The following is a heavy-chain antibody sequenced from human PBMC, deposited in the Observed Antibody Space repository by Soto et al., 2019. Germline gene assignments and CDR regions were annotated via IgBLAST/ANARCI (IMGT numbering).Heavy chain of an antibody. J-gene: IGHJ3*02. V-gene: IGHV1-46*01. CDR3: ARVMTIDVLDI. Sequence: ASVKVSCKASGYTFTNYYLHWVRQAPGQGLEGMGIIYPSAGTTVYAQKFQGRVTLTRDTSTSTVFMEMSSLRSEDTAVYYCARVMTIDVLDIWGQGTMVTASS. D-gene: IGHD4-17*01. CDR2: IYPSAGTT. CDR1: GYTFTNYY.